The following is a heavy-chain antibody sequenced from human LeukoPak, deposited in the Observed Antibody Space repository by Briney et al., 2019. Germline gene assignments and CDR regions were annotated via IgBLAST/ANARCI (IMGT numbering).Heavy chain of an antibody. CDR3: ARGGGYPDY. CDR2: INHGGSEE. V-gene: IGHV3-7*01. Sequence: GGSLRLSCAGSGFTFSRNWMCWVRQAPGKGLEWVANINHGGSEESYVDSVKGRFTVSRDNAKKSLYLQMNSLRAEDTAVYYCARGGGYPDYWGQGALVTVSS. J-gene: IGHJ4*02. CDR1: GFTFSRNW. D-gene: IGHD3-22*01.